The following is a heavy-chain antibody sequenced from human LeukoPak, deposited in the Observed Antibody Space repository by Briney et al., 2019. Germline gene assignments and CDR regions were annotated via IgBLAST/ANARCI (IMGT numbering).Heavy chain of an antibody. J-gene: IGHJ4*02. CDR3: ARRRWLQCRVDY. Sequence: PSETLSLTCTVSGGSISSSSYYWGWIRQPPGKGLEWIGNIYYSGSTYYNPSLKSRVTISVDTSKNQFSLKLSSVTAADTAVYYCARRRWLQCRVDYWGQGTLVTVSS. D-gene: IGHD5-24*01. CDR2: IYYSGST. CDR1: GGSISSSSYY. V-gene: IGHV4-39*07.